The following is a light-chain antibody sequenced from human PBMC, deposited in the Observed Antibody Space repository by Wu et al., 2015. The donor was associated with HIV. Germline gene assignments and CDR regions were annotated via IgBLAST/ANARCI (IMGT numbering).Light chain of an antibody. Sequence: QMTQSPSSLSASVGDRVTITCRASQTISTYLNWYQQKPGKAPKLLIYAASNLQTGGPSRFSGSGSGTEFTLTITSLQPEDFATYYCQQTYSMPITFGQGTRLEIK. V-gene: IGKV1-39*01. CDR1: QTISTY. J-gene: IGKJ5*01. CDR2: AAS. CDR3: QQTYSMPIT.